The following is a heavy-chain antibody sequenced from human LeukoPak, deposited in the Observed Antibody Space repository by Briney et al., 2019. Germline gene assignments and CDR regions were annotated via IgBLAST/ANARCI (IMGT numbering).Heavy chain of an antibody. J-gene: IGHJ4*02. Sequence: PSETLSLTCSVSGDSISSFYWNWIRQSPGKGLEWIGNIHYSGSSNYNPSLKSRVTISIDTSRKQFSLKLSSVTAADTAVYYCATSRAFRGAYYFDHWGQGTLVTVSS. D-gene: IGHD3-10*01. V-gene: IGHV4-59*01. CDR2: IHYSGSS. CDR3: ATSRAFRGAYYFDH. CDR1: GDSISSFY.